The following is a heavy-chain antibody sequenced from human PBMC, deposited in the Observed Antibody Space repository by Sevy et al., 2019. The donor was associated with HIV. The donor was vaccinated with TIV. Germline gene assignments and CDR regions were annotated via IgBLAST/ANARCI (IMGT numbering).Heavy chain of an antibody. J-gene: IGHJ4*02. CDR3: ARAYTDYGEVRDY. CDR1: GYPFTSYY. D-gene: IGHD4-17*01. Sequence: ASVKVSCRASGYPFTSYYMHWVRQAPGQGLEWMGIINPSGGSTNYAQKFQGRVIMTRDTSTSAIYMELSSLRSEDTAVYYCARAYTDYGEVRDYWGQGTLVTVSS. V-gene: IGHV1-46*01. CDR2: INPSGGST.